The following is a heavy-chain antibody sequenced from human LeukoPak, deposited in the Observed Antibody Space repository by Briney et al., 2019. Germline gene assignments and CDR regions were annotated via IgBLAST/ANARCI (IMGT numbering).Heavy chain of an antibody. CDR2: IIPILGIA. CDR3: ARDRYYDSSDLDY. D-gene: IGHD3-22*01. J-gene: IGHJ4*02. CDR1: GGTFSSYA. Sequence: SVEVSCKASGGTFSSYAISWVRQAPGQGLEWMGRIIPILGIAKYAQKFQGRVTITADKSTSTAYMELSSLRSEDTAVYYCARDRYYDSSDLDYWGQGTLVTVSS. V-gene: IGHV1-69*04.